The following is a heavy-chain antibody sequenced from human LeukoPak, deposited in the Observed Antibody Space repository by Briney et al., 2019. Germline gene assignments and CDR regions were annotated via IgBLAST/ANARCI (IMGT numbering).Heavy chain of an antibody. Sequence: GGSLRLSCAAYGFTFSSYAMSWVRQAPGKGLECVSVISGSGGSTYYADSVKGRFTISRDNSKNTLYLQMTSLRAEDTAVYYCAKDAWSEGFDPWGQGTLVTVSS. CDR1: GFTFSSYA. J-gene: IGHJ5*02. CDR3: AKDAWSEGFDP. D-gene: IGHD1-1*01. V-gene: IGHV3-23*01. CDR2: ISGSGGST.